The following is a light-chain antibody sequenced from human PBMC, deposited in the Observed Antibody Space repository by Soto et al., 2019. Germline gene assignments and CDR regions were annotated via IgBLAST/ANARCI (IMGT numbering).Light chain of an antibody. CDR1: LLSKQY. CDR3: QSADSNGIHV. J-gene: IGLJ1*01. CDR2: RDT. Sequence: SYELTQPPSVSVSPGQTATITCSGDLLSKQYAYWYQRKPGQAPVLIIYRDTERPSGIPERFSASTSGTTVTLTISGVQAEDEGDYYCQSADSNGIHVFGTGTKVT. V-gene: IGLV3-25*02.